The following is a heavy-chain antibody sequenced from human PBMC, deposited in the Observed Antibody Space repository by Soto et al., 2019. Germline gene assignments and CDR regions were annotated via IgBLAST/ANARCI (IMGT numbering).Heavy chain of an antibody. CDR3: ARGDNYYGMDV. V-gene: IGHV3-30-3*01. Sequence: HVQLVESGGGVVQPGRSLRLSCAASGFSLSNYFMHWVRQAPGKGLEWVAIISYDGSNKHYADSVKGRFTISRDNSKNTLYVQMTSLRAEDTAVYRCARGDNYYGMDVW. CDR2: ISYDGSNK. J-gene: IGHJ6*01. D-gene: IGHD2-15*01. CDR1: GFSLSNYF.